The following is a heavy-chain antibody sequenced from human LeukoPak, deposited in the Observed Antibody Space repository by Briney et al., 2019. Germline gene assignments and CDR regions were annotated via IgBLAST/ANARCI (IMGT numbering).Heavy chain of an antibody. V-gene: IGHV3-21*04. CDR1: GFTFSSYS. CDR2: ISSSSSYI. CDR3: ARDSGYYGSGSYYTNWFDP. D-gene: IGHD3-10*01. Sequence: GGSLRLSCAASGFTFSSYSMNWVRQAPGKGLEWVPSISSSSSYIYYADSVKGRFTISRDNAKNSLYLQMNSLRAEDTALYHCARDSGYYGSGSYYTNWFDPWGQGTLVTVSS. J-gene: IGHJ5*02.